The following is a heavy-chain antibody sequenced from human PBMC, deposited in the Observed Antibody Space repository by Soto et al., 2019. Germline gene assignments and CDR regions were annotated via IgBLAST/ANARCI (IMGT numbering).Heavy chain of an antibody. CDR3: ARGMDV. CDR1: GGSISSGGYP. J-gene: IGHJ6*02. V-gene: IGHV4-30-2*01. CDR2: IYHSGST. Sequence: SETLSLTCAVSGGSISSGGYPWSWIRQPPGKGLEWIGYIYHSGSTYYNPSLKSRVTISVDRSKNQFSLKLSSVTAADTAVYYCARGMDVWGQGTTVPVSS.